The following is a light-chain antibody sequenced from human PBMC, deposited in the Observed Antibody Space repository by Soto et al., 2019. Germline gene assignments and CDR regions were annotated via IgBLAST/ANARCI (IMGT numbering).Light chain of an antibody. V-gene: IGLV1-40*01. J-gene: IGLJ1*01. CDR1: SSNIGRGYD. CDR3: QSFESSQSVYV. CDR2: GTT. Sequence: QSVLTQPPSMSGAPGQRVTISCTGSSSNIGRGYDVHWYQQLPGTAPKLLIYGTTNRPSGVPDRFSASKSGTSASLAITGLQAEDEADYYCQSFESSQSVYVFGTGTKLTVL.